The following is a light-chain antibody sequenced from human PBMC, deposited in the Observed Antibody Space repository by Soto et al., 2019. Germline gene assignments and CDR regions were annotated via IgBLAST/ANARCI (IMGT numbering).Light chain of an antibody. V-gene: IGKV1-5*01. CDR1: QSISSW. Sequence: DIQMTQSPSTLSASVGDRVTITCRASQSISSWLAWYQQKPGKAPKLLIYDASSLESGVPSRFSGSGSGTEFTLTISSLQPDDFATYYCQQYNSYSTFGVGTKVEIK. CDR3: QQYNSYST. CDR2: DAS. J-gene: IGKJ4*01.